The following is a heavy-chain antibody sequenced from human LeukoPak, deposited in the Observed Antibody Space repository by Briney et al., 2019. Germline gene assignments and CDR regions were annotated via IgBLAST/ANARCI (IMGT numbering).Heavy chain of an antibody. CDR2: MNPNSGNT. V-gene: IGHV1-8*03. CDR3: ARGLYCSGGSCYLYYFDH. J-gene: IGHJ4*02. Sequence: ASVKVSCKASGYTFTSYDINWVRQATGQGLEWMGWMNPNSGNTGYAQKFQGRVTITRNTSISTAYMELSSLRSEDTAVYYCARGLYCSGGSCYLYYFDHWGQGTLVTVSS. CDR1: GYTFTSYD. D-gene: IGHD2-15*01.